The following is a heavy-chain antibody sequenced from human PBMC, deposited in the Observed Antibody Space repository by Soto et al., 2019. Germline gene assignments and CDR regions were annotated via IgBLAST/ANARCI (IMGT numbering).Heavy chain of an antibody. CDR2: MNGNSGLT. CDR1: GYSFASND. D-gene: IGHD2-2*01. Sequence: QVHLVQSGAEVKKPGASVKISCKTSGYSFASNDITWVRQAPGQGLEWMGWMNGNSGLTGYAQKFQGRVTMTRNTSIRTAYMELSSLKSEDTPVYYCARDSTSPDYWGQGTLVIVSS. J-gene: IGHJ4*02. V-gene: IGHV1-8*01. CDR3: ARDSTSPDY.